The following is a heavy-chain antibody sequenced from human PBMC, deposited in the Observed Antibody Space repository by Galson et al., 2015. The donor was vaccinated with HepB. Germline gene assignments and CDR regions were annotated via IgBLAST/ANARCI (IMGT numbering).Heavy chain of an antibody. CDR1: GGTFSSYA. CDR3: ARDWRRDGYIHWFDP. D-gene: IGHD5-24*01. CDR2: IVPILGIA. J-gene: IGHJ5*02. Sequence: SVKVSCKASGGTFSSYAISWVRQAPGQGLEWMGGIVPILGIANYAQKFQGRVTITADKSTSTAYMELSSLRSEDTAVYYCARDWRRDGYIHWFDPWGQGTLVTVSS. V-gene: IGHV1-69*10.